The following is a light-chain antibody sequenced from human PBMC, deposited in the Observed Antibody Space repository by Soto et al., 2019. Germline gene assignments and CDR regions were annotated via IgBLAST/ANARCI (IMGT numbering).Light chain of an antibody. CDR2: AAS. V-gene: IGKV3-11*01. Sequence: VLTQSPATLSLSPVNRATLSCRASESVDFHLAWYQQKPGQAPRLLIYAASFRATGTPARFSGSGSGTDFTLTISSLEPEDFALYYCQQRSTWPTFGQGTRLEIK. J-gene: IGKJ5*01. CDR3: QQRSTWPT. CDR1: ESVDFH.